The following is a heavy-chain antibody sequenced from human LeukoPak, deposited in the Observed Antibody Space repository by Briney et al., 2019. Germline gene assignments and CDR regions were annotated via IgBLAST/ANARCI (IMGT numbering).Heavy chain of an antibody. D-gene: IGHD2-2*01. Sequence: SETLSLTCAVYGGTFSGYYWSWIRQPPGKGLEWIGEINHSGSTNYNPSLKSRVTISVDKSKNQLSLKLSSVPAADTAVYYCSRLSRIVVVPAAMRSVDYYYMDVWGKGTTVTVSS. CDR1: GGTFSGYY. CDR3: SRLSRIVVVPAAMRSVDYYYMDV. J-gene: IGHJ6*03. V-gene: IGHV4-34*01. CDR2: INHSGST.